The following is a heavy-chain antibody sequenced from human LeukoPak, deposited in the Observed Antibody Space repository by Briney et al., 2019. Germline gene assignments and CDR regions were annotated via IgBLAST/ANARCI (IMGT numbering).Heavy chain of an antibody. CDR3: ATLGRTSVWSRVDY. V-gene: IGHV3-23*01. CDR1: GFTFSNYV. Sequence: PGGSLRLSCAASGFTFSNYVMTWVRQAPGKGLEWVSIISTSGGSTDYADSVKGRFTISRDNSKNTLYLQLNTLRAEDTAVYYCATLGRTSVWSRVDYWGQGTLVTVSS. D-gene: IGHD6-19*01. CDR2: ISTSGGST. J-gene: IGHJ4*02.